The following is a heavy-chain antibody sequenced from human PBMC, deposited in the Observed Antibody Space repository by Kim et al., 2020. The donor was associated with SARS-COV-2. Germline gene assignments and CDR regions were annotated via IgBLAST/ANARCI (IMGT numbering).Heavy chain of an antibody. CDR1: GGSISSGGYY. J-gene: IGHJ4*02. V-gene: IGHV4-31*03. CDR2: IYYSGST. CDR3: ARAHGGGKYYYGSGSYSEYYFDY. D-gene: IGHD3-10*01. Sequence: SETLFLTCTVSGGSISSGGYYWSWIRQHPGKGLEWIGYIYYSGSTYYNPSLKSRVTISVDTSKNQFSLKLSSVTAADTAVYYCARAHGGGKYYYGSGSYSEYYFDYWGQGTLVTVTS.